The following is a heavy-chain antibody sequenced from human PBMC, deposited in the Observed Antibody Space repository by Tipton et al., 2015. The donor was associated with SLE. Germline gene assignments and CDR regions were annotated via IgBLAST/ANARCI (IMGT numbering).Heavy chain of an antibody. CDR1: DGSIRSTNYY. CDR2: IFYTGST. Sequence: TLSLTCTVSDGSIRSTNYYWGWIRQPPGKGLEWIGSIFYTGSTYYNPSLKSRVSFSIDTSKQQFSLKLNSVTAADTAVYYCARRHYSGPFDSWGQGTLVTVSS. V-gene: IGHV4-39*07. J-gene: IGHJ4*02. D-gene: IGHD5-12*01. CDR3: ARRHYSGPFDS.